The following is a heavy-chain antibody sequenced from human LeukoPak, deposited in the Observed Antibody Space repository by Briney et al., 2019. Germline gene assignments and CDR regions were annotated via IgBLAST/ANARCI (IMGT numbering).Heavy chain of an antibody. D-gene: IGHD3-16*01. CDR2: ISYDGSNK. J-gene: IGHJ5*02. V-gene: IGHV3-30*04. CDR3: TGGTSPSWFDP. CDR1: GFTFSSYA. Sequence: GGSLRLSCAASGFTFSSYAMHWVRQAPGKGLEWVAVISYDGSNKYYADSVKGRFTISRDNAENSLYLQMNSLRAEDTAVYFCTGGTSPSWFDPWGQGTLVIVSS.